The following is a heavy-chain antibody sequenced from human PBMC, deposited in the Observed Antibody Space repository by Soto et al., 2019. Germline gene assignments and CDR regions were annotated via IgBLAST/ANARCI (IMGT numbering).Heavy chain of an antibody. Sequence: SETLSLTCTVSGGSISSSSYYWGWIRQPPGKGLEWIGSIYYSGSTYYNPSLKSRVTISVDTSKNQFSLKLSSVTAADTAVYYCARRTPNSSSWYFDYWGQGTLVTVS. J-gene: IGHJ4*02. CDR1: GGSISSSSYY. V-gene: IGHV4-39*01. CDR3: ARRTPNSSSWYFDY. CDR2: IYYSGST. D-gene: IGHD6-13*01.